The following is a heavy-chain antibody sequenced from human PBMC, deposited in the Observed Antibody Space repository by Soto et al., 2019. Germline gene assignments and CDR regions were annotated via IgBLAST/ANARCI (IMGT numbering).Heavy chain of an antibody. J-gene: IGHJ5*02. CDR1: GGTFSSYA. CDR3: AREVVGVVVPAAIVDWFDP. Sequence: SVKVSCKASGGTFSSYAISWVRQAPGQGLEWMGGIIPIFGTANYAQKFQGRVTITADKSTSTAYMELSSLRSEDTAVYYCAREVVGVVVPAAIVDWFDPWGQGTLVTVSS. D-gene: IGHD2-2*02. V-gene: IGHV1-69*06. CDR2: IIPIFGTA.